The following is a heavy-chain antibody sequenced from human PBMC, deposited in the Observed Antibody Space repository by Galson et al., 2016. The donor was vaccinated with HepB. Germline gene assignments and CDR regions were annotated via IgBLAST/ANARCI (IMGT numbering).Heavy chain of an antibody. CDR3: ARGRYDFWSDFFGGYHSGMDV. CDR2: MCQSGST. V-gene: IGHV4-4*02. D-gene: IGHD3-3*01. Sequence: ETLSLTCAVSSGSVSSSHCWSWVRQPPGKGLEWIGEMCQSGSTNYSPSLKSRVTISVDKSKNQFSLMMRSVTAADTAVYYCARGRYDFWSDFFGGYHSGMDVWGQGTTVTVSS. J-gene: IGHJ6*02. CDR1: SGSVSSSHC.